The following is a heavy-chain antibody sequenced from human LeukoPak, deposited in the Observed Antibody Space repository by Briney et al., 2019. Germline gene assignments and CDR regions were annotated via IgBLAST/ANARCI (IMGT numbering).Heavy chain of an antibody. D-gene: IGHD3-22*01. CDR1: GGSISSNY. V-gene: IGHV4-59*01. CDR2: IYYSGST. J-gene: IGHJ4*02. Sequence: SETLPLTCTVSGGSISSNYWNWVRQPPGEGLECVGYIYYSGSTIYNPSLKSRVTISVDMSKTQFSLKLSSVTAADTAVYYCARRAYSSGYYYFDYWGQGTLVTVSS. CDR3: ARRAYSSGYYYFDY.